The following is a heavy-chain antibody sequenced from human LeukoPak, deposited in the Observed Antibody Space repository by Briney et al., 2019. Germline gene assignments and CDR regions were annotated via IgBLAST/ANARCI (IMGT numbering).Heavy chain of an antibody. CDR1: GFTFSSYA. D-gene: IGHD3-9*01. Sequence: TGGSLRLSCAVSGFTFSSYALHWVRQAPGKGLEWVAVISYVGTYTYYADSVKGRFTISRDNSKNTVFLQMNSLRAEDTAVYYCAKWGDYDVLTGYYVSDYWGQGTLVTVSS. CDR3: AKWGDYDVLTGYYVSDY. J-gene: IGHJ4*02. CDR2: ISYVGTYT. V-gene: IGHV3-30*04.